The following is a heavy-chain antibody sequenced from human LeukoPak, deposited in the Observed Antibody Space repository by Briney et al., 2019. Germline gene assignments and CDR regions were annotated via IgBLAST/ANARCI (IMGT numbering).Heavy chain of an antibody. CDR3: ARIGISARGTNFHH. V-gene: IGHV1-2*02. Sequence: ASVKVSCKASGYTFTGYYIHWVRQAPGQGLEWMGWINPKSGGTNYAQNFQGRVTMTRDTSISTAYMELSRLRSDDTALYYCARIGISARGTNFHHWGQGTLVTVSS. D-gene: IGHD6-13*01. CDR1: GYTFTGYY. CDR2: INPKSGGT. J-gene: IGHJ1*01.